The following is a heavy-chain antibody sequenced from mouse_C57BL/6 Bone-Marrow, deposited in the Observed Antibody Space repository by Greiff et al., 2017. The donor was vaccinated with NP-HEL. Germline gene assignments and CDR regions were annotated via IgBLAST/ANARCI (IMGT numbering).Heavy chain of an antibody. CDR3: ARSGSKDYAMDY. D-gene: IGHD2-5*01. V-gene: IGHV1-54*01. J-gene: IGHJ4*01. Sequence: QVHVKQSGAELVRPGTSVKVSCKASGYAFTNYLIEWVKQRPGQGLEWIGVINPGSGGTNYNEKFKGKATLTADKSSSTAYMQLSSLTSEDSAVYFCARSGSKDYAMDYWGQGTSVTVSS. CDR1: GYAFTNYL. CDR2: INPGSGGT.